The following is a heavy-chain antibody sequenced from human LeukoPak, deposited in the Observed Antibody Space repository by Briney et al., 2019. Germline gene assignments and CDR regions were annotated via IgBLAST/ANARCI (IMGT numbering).Heavy chain of an antibody. Sequence: SETLSPTCTASSGSISNYYWSWIRQPPGKGLEWIGFSDYSGSTNYNPSLKSRVTISLDTSKVQIALKLSSVTAADTAVYYCARLNGGGWGQGTLVVVTS. V-gene: IGHV4-59*08. D-gene: IGHD2-8*01. CDR1: SGSISNYY. CDR2: SDYSGST. J-gene: IGHJ4*02. CDR3: ARLNGGG.